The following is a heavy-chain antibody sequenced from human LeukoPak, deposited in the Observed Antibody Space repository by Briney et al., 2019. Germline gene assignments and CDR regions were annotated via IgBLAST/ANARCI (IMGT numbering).Heavy chain of an antibody. J-gene: IGHJ4*02. Sequence: SETLSLTCTVSGGSIGSYYWSWIRQPAGKGLECIGRIYTSGGPVYNPSLKSRVTMSVDTSKNPFSLKLSSVPAADTAVYYCARGVFYYDTSGRGYYFDYWGQGTLVTVSS. CDR2: IYTSGGP. CDR1: GGSIGSYY. CDR3: ARGVFYYDTSGRGYYFDY. D-gene: IGHD3-22*01. V-gene: IGHV4-4*07.